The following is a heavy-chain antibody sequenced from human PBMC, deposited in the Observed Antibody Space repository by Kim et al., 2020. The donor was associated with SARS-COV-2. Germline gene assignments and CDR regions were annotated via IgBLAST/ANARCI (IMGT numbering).Heavy chain of an antibody. CDR3: AKGLFPSGYSGYDPEAKYYYYGMDV. V-gene: IGHV3-23*01. D-gene: IGHD5-12*01. CDR2: ISGSGGST. Sequence: GGSLRLSCAASGFTFSSYAMSWVRQAPGKGLEWVSAISGSGGSTYYADSVKGRFTISRDNSKNTLYLQMNSLRAEDTAVYYCAKGLFPSGYSGYDPEAKYYYYGMDVWGQGTTVTVSS. CDR1: GFTFSSYA. J-gene: IGHJ6*02.